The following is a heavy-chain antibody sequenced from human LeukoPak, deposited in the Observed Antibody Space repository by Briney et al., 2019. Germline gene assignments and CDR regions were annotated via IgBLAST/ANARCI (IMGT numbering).Heavy chain of an antibody. J-gene: IGHJ4*02. D-gene: IGHD1-26*01. CDR1: GGSISSGSYY. CDR3: AREEASEWELLVGSYFDY. CDR2: IYTSGST. V-gene: IGHV4-61*02. Sequence: PSETLSLTCTVSGGSISSGSYYWSWIRQPAGKGLEWIGRIYTSGSTNYNPSLKSRVTISVDTSKNQFSLKLSSVTAADTAVYYCAREEASEWELLVGSYFDYWGQGTLVTVSS.